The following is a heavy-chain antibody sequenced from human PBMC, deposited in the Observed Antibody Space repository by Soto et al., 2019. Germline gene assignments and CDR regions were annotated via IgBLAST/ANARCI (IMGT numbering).Heavy chain of an antibody. CDR2: IWYDGSNK. CDR3: ARLDDYGDGGTDY. V-gene: IGHV3-33*01. J-gene: IGHJ4*02. CDR1: GFTFSSYG. D-gene: IGHD4-17*01. Sequence: GGSLRLSCAASGFTFSSYGMHWVSQAPGKGLEWVAVIWYDGSNKYYADSVKGRFTISRDNSKNTLYLQMNSLRAEDTAVYYCARLDDYGDGGTDYWGQGTLVTVSS.